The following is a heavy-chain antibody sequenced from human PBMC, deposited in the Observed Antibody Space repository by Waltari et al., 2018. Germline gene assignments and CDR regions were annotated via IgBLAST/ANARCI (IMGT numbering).Heavy chain of an antibody. Sequence: QVQLQESGPGLVKPSGTLSLTCDVSGGSISGYYWNWIRQPAGKGLEWIGRVYTSGSTNYNPSLKSRVTMSVDTSKNQFSLKLSSVTAADTAVYFCAREIDRGPGRWFDPWGQGTLVTVSS. V-gene: IGHV4-4*07. CDR2: VYTSGST. CDR3: AREIDRGPGRWFDP. J-gene: IGHJ5*02. CDR1: GGSISGYY. D-gene: IGHD1-26*01.